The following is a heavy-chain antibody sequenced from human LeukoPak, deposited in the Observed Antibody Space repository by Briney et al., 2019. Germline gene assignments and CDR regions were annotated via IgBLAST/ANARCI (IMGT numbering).Heavy chain of an antibody. CDR2: IVPIFDRA. V-gene: IGHV1-69*05. CDR1: GGTFINYA. D-gene: IGHD3-9*01. CDR3: ARDLLGSHTSYSSGAWDY. Sequence: AVKVSCKGSGGTFINYAISWVGQAPGQGGEWMGGIVPIFDRADYAQKVQGRLTITTDGSTSTAYMELSSLRAEDTAVYYCARDLLGSHTSYSSGAWDYWGQGTLVTVSS. J-gene: IGHJ4*02.